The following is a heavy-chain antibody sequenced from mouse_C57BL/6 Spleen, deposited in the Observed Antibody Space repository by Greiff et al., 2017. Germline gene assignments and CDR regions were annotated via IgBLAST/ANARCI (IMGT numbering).Heavy chain of an antibody. CDR1: GFTFSSYA. CDR3: ARDNSKTFFDY. V-gene: IGHV5-4*01. Sequence: EVQLQESGGGLVKPGGSLKLSCAASGFTFSSYAMSWVRQTPEKRLEWVATISDGGSYTYYPDNVKGRFTISRDNAKNNLYLQMSHLKSEDTAMYYCARDNSKTFFDYWGQGTTLTVSS. CDR2: ISDGGSYT. J-gene: IGHJ2*01.